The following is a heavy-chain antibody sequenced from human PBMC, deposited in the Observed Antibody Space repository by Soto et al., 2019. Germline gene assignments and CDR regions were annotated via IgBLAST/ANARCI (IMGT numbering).Heavy chain of an antibody. D-gene: IGHD3-10*01. CDR1: GFTFSSYG. V-gene: IGHV3-33*01. Sequence: GGSLRLSCAASGFTFSSYGMHWVRQAPGKGLEWVAVIWYDGSNKYYADSVKGRFTISRDNSKNTLYLQMNSLRAEDTAVYYCARDGTYYYGSGSYARGDADYYYMDVWGKGTTVTVSS. CDR2: IWYDGSNK. J-gene: IGHJ6*03. CDR3: ARDGTYYYGSGSYARGDADYYYMDV.